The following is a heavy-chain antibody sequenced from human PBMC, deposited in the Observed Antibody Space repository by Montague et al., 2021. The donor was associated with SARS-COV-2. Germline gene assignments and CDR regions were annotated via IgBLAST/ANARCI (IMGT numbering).Heavy chain of an antibody. D-gene: IGHD5-18*01. CDR2: IGSTGSST. J-gene: IGHJ5*02. Sequence: SLRLSCAASGFTFSIYAMTWVRQAPGKGLEWLSAIGSTGSSTYYADPVKGRFTISRDNSKNTLYLQMNSLRAEDTAVYYCAKGDTAMAPYNWFDPWGQGTLVTVSS. CDR1: GFTFSIYA. CDR3: AKGDTAMAPYNWFDP. V-gene: IGHV3-23*01.